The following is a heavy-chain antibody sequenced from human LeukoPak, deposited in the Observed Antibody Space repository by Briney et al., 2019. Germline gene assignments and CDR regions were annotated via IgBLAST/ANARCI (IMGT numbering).Heavy chain of an antibody. CDR3: ARVDTAMVIDY. CDR2: IIPILGIA. CDR1: GGTFSSYA. D-gene: IGHD5-18*01. Sequence: SVKVSCKASGGTFSSYAISWVRQAPGQGLEWMGRIIPILGIANYAQKFQGRVTITADKSTSAAYMELSSLRSEDTAVYYCARVDTAMVIDYWGQGTLVTVSS. J-gene: IGHJ4*02. V-gene: IGHV1-69*04.